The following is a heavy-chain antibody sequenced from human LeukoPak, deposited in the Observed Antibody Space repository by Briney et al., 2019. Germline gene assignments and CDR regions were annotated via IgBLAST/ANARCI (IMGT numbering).Heavy chain of an antibody. J-gene: IGHJ4*02. CDR3: AREKSLWPDNSFDC. Sequence: PGGSLRLSCAASGFTFTNYAMSWVRQAPGKGLEWVSAVSRSGGSTYYADSVKGRFTVSRDNSKDTVYLQVNSLRAEDTAVYYCAREKSLWPDNSFDCWGQGTLVTVSS. CDR2: VSRSGGST. CDR1: GFTFTNYA. D-gene: IGHD2-21*01. V-gene: IGHV3-23*01.